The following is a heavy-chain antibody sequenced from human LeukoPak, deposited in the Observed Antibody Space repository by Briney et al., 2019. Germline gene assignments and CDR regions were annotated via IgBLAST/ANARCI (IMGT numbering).Heavy chain of an antibody. J-gene: IGHJ4*02. CDR3: ARLYDSSGYYPNYFDY. CDR1: GGTFSSYA. Sequence: SVKASCKASGGTFSSYAISWVRQAPGQGLEWMGGIIPIFGTANYAQKFQGRVTITTDESTSTAYMELSSLRSEDTAVYYCARLYDSSGYYPNYFDYWGQGTLVTVSS. CDR2: IIPIFGTA. V-gene: IGHV1-69*05. D-gene: IGHD3-22*01.